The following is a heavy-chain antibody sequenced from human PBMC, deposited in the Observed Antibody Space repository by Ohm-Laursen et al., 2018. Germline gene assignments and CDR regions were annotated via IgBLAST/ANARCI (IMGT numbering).Heavy chain of an antibody. CDR2: ISGSGSRT. D-gene: IGHD3-22*01. CDR3: ARDDDTTSHYSLLQH. V-gene: IGHV3-23*01. Sequence: SLRLSCAASGFTFSSYAMSWVRQAPGKGLEWVSGISGSGSRTYYADSVKGRFTISRDNSKNTLYLQMNSLRVEDTAVYFCARDDDTTSHYSLLQHWGQGSLVTVS. CDR1: GFTFSSYA. J-gene: IGHJ1*01.